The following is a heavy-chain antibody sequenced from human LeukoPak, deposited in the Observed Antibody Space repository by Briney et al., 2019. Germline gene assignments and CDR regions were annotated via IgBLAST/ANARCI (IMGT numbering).Heavy chain of an antibody. J-gene: IGHJ4*01. CDR3: ARSYCSGGSCYSTYFDY. CDR2: VSGGGGT. V-gene: IGHV3-66*01. CDR1: GFTVSSDY. D-gene: IGHD2-15*01. Sequence: GASLRLSCAAYGFTVSSDYMSWARLPPGKGLEWVSDVSGGGGTYYEDSLRGRFTISRDNPKNTLYLQMNSLRAEDTALYYCARSYCSGGSCYSTYFDYWVEGSLVTVCS.